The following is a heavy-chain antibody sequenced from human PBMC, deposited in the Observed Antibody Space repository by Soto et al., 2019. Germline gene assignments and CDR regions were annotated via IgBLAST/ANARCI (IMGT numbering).Heavy chain of an antibody. CDR3: ARDGHYDILARGWFDP. CDR1: GGTFSSYA. CDR2: IIPIFGTA. Sequence: QVQLVQSGAEVKKPGSSVKVSCKASGGTFSSYAISWVRQAPGQGLEWMGGIIPIFGTANYAQKFQGRVTITADESTSTAYMELSSLRSEHTAVYYCARDGHYDILARGWFDPWGQGTLVTVSS. J-gene: IGHJ5*02. V-gene: IGHV1-69*01. D-gene: IGHD3-9*01.